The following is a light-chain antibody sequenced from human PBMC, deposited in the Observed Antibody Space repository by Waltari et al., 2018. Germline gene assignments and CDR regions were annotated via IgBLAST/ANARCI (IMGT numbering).Light chain of an antibody. CDR3: FSYAGSNSFA. CDR1: SNDIGSYNF. V-gene: IGLV2-23*02. Sequence: QSALTQPASVSGSPGQSITVSCIGTSNDIGSYNFVSWFQQHPGRAPKLLIYDVSERPLGVSSRFSGSKSGNTASLTISGLQAEDEADDYCFSYAGSNSFAFGGGTRVTVL. J-gene: IGLJ2*01. CDR2: DVS.